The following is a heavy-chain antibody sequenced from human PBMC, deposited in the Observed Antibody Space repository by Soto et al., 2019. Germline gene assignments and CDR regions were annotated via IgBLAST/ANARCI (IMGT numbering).Heavy chain of an antibody. J-gene: IGHJ4*02. CDR3: ASAHPGGLFDILTGYYIFFDY. CDR1: GGSISSGGYY. D-gene: IGHD3-9*01. Sequence: SETLSLTCTVSGGSISSGGYYWSWIRQHPGKGLEGIVYIYYSGRTYYNPSLKSRVTISVDTSTNQFSLKLISVPTAGTAVYYCASAHPGGLFDILTGYYIFFDYWGQGTLVTVSS. CDR2: IYYSGRT. V-gene: IGHV4-31*03.